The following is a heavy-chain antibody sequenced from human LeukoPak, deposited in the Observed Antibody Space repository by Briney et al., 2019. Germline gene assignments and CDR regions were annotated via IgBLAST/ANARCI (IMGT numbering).Heavy chain of an antibody. CDR2: IYYSGST. D-gene: IGHD3-22*01. CDR3: ARGTMMVGP. Sequence: PSETLSLTWTVSGXSLSNYYGSWIRQPPGKGLEWIGYIYYSGSTTYNPSLKSRATISVDTSKNQFSLRLSSVTAADTAVYYCARGTMMVGPWGQGTLVTVSS. CDR1: GXSLSNYY. V-gene: IGHV4-59*01. J-gene: IGHJ5*02.